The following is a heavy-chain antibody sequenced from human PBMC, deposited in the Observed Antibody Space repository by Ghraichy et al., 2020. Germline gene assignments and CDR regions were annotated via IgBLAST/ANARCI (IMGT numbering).Heavy chain of an antibody. V-gene: IGHV4-39*01. J-gene: IGHJ4*02. Sequence: SETLSLTCTVSGGSISSSSYYWGWIRQPPGKGLEWIGSIYYSGSTYYNPSLKSRVTISVDTSKNQFSLKLSSVTAADTAVYYCARHYPGGITMIVVVPHYFDYWGQGTLVTVSS. CDR3: ARHYPGGITMIVVVPHYFDY. CDR2: IYYSGST. CDR1: GGSISSSSYY. D-gene: IGHD3-22*01.